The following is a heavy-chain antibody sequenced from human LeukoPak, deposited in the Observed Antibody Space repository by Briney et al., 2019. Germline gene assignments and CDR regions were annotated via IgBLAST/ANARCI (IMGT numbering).Heavy chain of an antibody. J-gene: IGHJ5*01. V-gene: IGHV3-7*01. CDR3: AGTRLFRGAAFDS. Sequence: GESLRLSCAASGFTFSSYWMSWVRQAPGKGLEWVANIKQDGSEKYSVDSVKGRFTISRDNAKNSLFLQMNSLRAEDTAVYYCAGTRLFRGAAFDSWGQGILVTVSS. CDR2: IKQDGSEK. D-gene: IGHD3-10*01. CDR1: GFTFSSYW.